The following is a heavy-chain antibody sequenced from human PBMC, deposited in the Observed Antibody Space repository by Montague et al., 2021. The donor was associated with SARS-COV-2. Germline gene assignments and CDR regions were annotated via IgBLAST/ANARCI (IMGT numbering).Heavy chain of an antibody. Sequence: SLRLSCAASGFTFSKYDMNWLRQAPGKGLEWVSVNSIAGDTNYAASVRGRFTISRDNSKNTVYLQMNSLRAEDTAMYCCAKDFNWSDGNWGQGTMVTVSS. CDR1: GFTFSKYD. J-gene: IGHJ4*02. CDR2: NSIAGDT. V-gene: IGHV3-23*01. D-gene: IGHD1-20*01. CDR3: AKDFNWSDGN.